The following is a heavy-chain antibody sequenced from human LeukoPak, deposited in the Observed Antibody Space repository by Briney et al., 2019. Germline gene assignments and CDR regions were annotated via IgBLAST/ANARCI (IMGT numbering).Heavy chain of an antibody. Sequence: PSETLSLTCAVYGGSFSGYYWSWIRQPPGKGLEWIGESNHSGSTNYNPSLKSRVTISVDTSKNQFSLKLSSVTAADTAVYYCARKYCSGVSCYSGFDYWGQGTLVTVSS. D-gene: IGHD2-15*01. J-gene: IGHJ4*02. V-gene: IGHV4-34*01. CDR3: ARKYCSGVSCYSGFDY. CDR2: SNHSGST. CDR1: GGSFSGYY.